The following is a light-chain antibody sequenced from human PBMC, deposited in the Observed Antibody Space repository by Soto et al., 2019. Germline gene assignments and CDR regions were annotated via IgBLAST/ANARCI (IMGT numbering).Light chain of an antibody. Sequence: QSVLTQPASVSGSPGQSITISCTGTSSDVGGYNYVSWHQQHPGKAPKLMIYDVSNRPSGVSNRFSGSKSGNTASLTISGLQAEDEADYYCSSYTSSRGYVFGTGTKVTVL. CDR3: SSYTSSRGYV. V-gene: IGLV2-14*01. CDR2: DVS. J-gene: IGLJ1*01. CDR1: SSDVGGYNY.